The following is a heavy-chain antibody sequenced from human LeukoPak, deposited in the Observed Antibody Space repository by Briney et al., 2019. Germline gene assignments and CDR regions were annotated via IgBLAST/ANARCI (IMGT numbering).Heavy chain of an antibody. V-gene: IGHV4-39*07. CDR1: GGSMSSNKLY. CDR2: IDYSGTT. CDR3: AREVSSGSYWTDY. Sequence: SETLSLTCTVSGGSMSSNKLYWGWIRQPPGEGLDWLGTIDYSGTTYCNPSLKSRVTISIDTSKNQFSLNLRSVTAADTAVYYCAREVSSGSYWTDYWGQGTLVTVSS. D-gene: IGHD2-21*01. J-gene: IGHJ4*02.